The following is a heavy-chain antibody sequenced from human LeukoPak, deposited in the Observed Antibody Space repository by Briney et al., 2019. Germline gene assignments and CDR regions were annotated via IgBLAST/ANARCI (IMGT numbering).Heavy chain of an antibody. CDR2: IKQDGSEK. Sequence: GGSLRLSCAASGFTFSSYWMSWVRQAPGKGLEWVANIKQDGSEKYYVDSVKGRFTISRDNAKNSLYLQMNSLRAEDTAVYYGARDSRYCSGSYLAFDIWGQGTMVTVSS. CDR3: ARDSRYCSGSYLAFDI. V-gene: IGHV3-7*01. CDR1: GFTFSSYW. J-gene: IGHJ3*02. D-gene: IGHD3-10*01.